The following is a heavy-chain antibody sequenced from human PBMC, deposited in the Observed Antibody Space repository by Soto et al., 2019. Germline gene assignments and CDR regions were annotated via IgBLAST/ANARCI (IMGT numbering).Heavy chain of an antibody. J-gene: IGHJ5*02. CDR2: ISSSSSYI. CDR1: GFTFSSYS. D-gene: IGHD1-26*01. CDR3: ARGDSGSYYFQSNWFDP. Sequence: GGSLRLSCAASGFTFSSYSMNWVRQAPGKGLEWVSSISSSSSYIYYADSVKGRFTISRDNAKNSLYLQMNSLRAEDTAVYYCARGDSGSYYFQSNWFDPWGQGTLVTVSS. V-gene: IGHV3-21*01.